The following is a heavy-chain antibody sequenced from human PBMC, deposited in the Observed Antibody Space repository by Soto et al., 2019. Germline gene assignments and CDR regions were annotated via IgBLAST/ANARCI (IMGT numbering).Heavy chain of an antibody. J-gene: IGHJ5*02. CDR3: ARGSSSSWNWFDP. CDR2: IYYSGST. CDR1: GGSISSGDYN. V-gene: IGHV4-31*03. D-gene: IGHD6-13*01. Sequence: PSETLSLTCTVSGGSISSGDYNWSWIRQHPGKGLEWIGYIYYSGSTYYNPSLKSRVTISVDTSKNQFSLKLSSVTAADTAVYYCARGSSSSWNWFDPWGQGTLVT.